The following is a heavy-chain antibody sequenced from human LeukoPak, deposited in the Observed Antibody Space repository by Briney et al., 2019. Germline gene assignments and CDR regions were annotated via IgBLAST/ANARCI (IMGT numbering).Heavy chain of an antibody. D-gene: IGHD5-24*01. CDR3: AKEGRSLQTY. CDR1: GFMFSSNW. Sequence: PGGSMRLSCAAYGFMFSSNWMSWVRLAPGKGLEWVATIKEDGTETYYVDSVKGRFTISRDNAKNSLYLQMNSLRVEDTAVYYCAKEGRSLQTYWGQGTLVTVSS. CDR2: IKEDGTET. V-gene: IGHV3-7*03. J-gene: IGHJ4*02.